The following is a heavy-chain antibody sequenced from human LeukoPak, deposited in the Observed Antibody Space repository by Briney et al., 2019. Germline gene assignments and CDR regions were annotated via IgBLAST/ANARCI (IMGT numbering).Heavy chain of an antibody. J-gene: IGHJ5*02. Sequence: GGSLRLPCAASGFTFSSYAMSWVRQAPGKGLEWVSAISGSGGSTYYADSVKGRFTISRDNSKNTLYLQMNSLRAEDTAVYYCAREPDIVVVPAAIRFDPWGQGTLVTVSS. CDR2: ISGSGGST. CDR1: GFTFSSYA. V-gene: IGHV3-23*01. D-gene: IGHD2-2*01. CDR3: AREPDIVVVPAAIRFDP.